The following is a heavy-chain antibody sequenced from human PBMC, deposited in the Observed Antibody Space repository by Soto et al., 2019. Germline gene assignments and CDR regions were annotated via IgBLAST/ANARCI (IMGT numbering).Heavy chain of an antibody. Sequence: SVKVSFKASCYSFTSYGISWVRQAPGQGLDWMGWITTYNGNTKYAQDLQGRVTMTTDTSTSTAYMELRSLRSDDTAVYYCARFSGGVYNTYYFYYGMDVWGQGTTVTVSS. D-gene: IGHD2-15*01. V-gene: IGHV1-18*04. CDR3: ARFSGGVYNTYYFYYGMDV. J-gene: IGHJ6*02. CDR1: CYSFTSYG. CDR2: ITTYNGNT.